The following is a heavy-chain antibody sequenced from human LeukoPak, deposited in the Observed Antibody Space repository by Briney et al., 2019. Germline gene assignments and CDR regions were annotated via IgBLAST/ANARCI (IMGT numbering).Heavy chain of an antibody. Sequence: GGSLRLSCAASGFIFSSYGMNWVRQTPGKGLEWVSYIGSSGTPIYSADSVRGRFPISRDNAKNSLYLQMNSLRAEDTAIYYCARAFGNYDAYWGQGTLVTVSS. CDR1: GFIFSSYG. V-gene: IGHV3-48*03. CDR2: IGSSGTPI. CDR3: ARAFGNYDAY. D-gene: IGHD3-22*01. J-gene: IGHJ4*02.